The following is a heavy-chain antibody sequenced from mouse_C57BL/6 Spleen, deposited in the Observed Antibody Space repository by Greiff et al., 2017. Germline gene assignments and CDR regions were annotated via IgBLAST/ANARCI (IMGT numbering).Heavy chain of an antibody. D-gene: IGHD2-12*01. V-gene: IGHV1-18*01. J-gene: IGHJ4*01. CDR2: INPNNGGT. CDR1: GYTFTDYN. Sequence: EVQLQQSGPELVKPGASVKIPCKASGYTFTDYNMAWVKQSHGKSLEWIGDINPNNGGTIYNQKFKGKATLTVDKSSSTAYMELRSLTSEDTAVYYCARSYYKGGYYAMDYWGQGTSVTVSS. CDR3: ARSYYKGGYYAMDY.